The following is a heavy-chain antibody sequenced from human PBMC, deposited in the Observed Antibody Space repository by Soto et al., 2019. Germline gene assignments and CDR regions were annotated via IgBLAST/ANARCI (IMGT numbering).Heavy chain of an antibody. J-gene: IGHJ4*02. CDR1: GFTFSAYG. Sequence: QVQLVESGGGVVQPGRSLRLSCAGSGFTFSAYGMDWVRQGPGKGLEWVAVISYDGSNKYYADSVKGRFTISRDNSKNTLYLQMNSLRAEDTAVYYCAKDRMGAGVRGYFDYWGQGTLVTVSS. V-gene: IGHV3-30*18. CDR2: ISYDGSNK. CDR3: AKDRMGAGVRGYFDY. D-gene: IGHD3-10*01.